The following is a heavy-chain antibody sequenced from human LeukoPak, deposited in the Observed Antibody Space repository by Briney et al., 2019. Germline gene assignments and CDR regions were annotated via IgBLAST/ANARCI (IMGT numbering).Heavy chain of an antibody. CDR3: ASLAALPVYYYDSSGYYHDAFDI. J-gene: IGHJ3*02. Sequence: SVKVSCKASGGTFSSYAISWVRQAPRQGLEWMGGIIPIFGTANYAQKFQGRVTITTDESTSTAYMELSSLRSEDTAVYYCASLAALPVYYYDSSGYYHDAFDIWGQGTMVTVSS. V-gene: IGHV1-69*05. CDR1: GGTFSSYA. CDR2: IIPIFGTA. D-gene: IGHD3-22*01.